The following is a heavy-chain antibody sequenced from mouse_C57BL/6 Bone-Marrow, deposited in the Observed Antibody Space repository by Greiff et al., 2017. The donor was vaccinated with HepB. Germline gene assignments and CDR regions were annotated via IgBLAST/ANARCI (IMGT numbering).Heavy chain of an antibody. CDR3: AIWLRRYYAMDY. Sequence: QVQLQQPGAELVKPGASVKVSCKASGYTFTSYWMHWVKQRPGQGLEWIGRIHPSDSDTNYNQKFKGKATLTVDKSSSTAYMQLSSLTSEDSAVYYCAIWLRRYYAMDYWGQGTSVTVSS. D-gene: IGHD2-2*01. V-gene: IGHV1-74*01. J-gene: IGHJ4*01. CDR2: IHPSDSDT. CDR1: GYTFTSYW.